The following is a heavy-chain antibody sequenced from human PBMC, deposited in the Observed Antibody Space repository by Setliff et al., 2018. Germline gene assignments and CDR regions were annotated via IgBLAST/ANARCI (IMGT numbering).Heavy chain of an antibody. J-gene: IGHJ4*02. CDR2: INHSGST. D-gene: IGHD3-3*01. Sequence: SETLSLTCGVSGASITSGHYWGWIRQPPGKGLEWIGEINHSGSTNYNPSLKSRLTISVDASTNQFSLKLYSVTAADTAVYYCRYWSGYYNNDYWGQGTLVTVSS. CDR1: GASITSGHY. CDR3: RYWSGYYNNDY. V-gene: IGHV4-34*01.